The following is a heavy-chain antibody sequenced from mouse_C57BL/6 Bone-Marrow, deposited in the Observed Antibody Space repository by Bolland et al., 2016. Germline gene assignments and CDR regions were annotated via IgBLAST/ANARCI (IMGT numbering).Heavy chain of an antibody. CDR2: SSTI. J-gene: IGHJ4*01. Sequence: SSTIYYADTVKGRFTISRDNAKNTLFLQMTSLRSEDTAMYYCARPDYGSTHYYAMDYWGPGTS. D-gene: IGHD1-1*01. V-gene: IGHV5-17*01. CDR3: ARPDYGSTHYYAMDY.